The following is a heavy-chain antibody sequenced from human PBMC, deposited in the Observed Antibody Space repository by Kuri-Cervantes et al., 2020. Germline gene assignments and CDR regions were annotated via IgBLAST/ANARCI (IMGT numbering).Heavy chain of an antibody. CDR3: VVGIMEFTFDV. V-gene: IGHV1-18*01. CDR1: GFIFTTFG. J-gene: IGHJ3*01. Sequence: ASVKVSCKASGFIFTTFGIDWVRQAPGQGLEWMGWISAHNGDTKYAQNFQGRVTLTTDTSTSTAYMELRSLRSDDTAVYYCVVGIMEFTFDVWGQGAMVTVSS. D-gene: IGHD2/OR15-2a*01. CDR2: ISAHNGDT.